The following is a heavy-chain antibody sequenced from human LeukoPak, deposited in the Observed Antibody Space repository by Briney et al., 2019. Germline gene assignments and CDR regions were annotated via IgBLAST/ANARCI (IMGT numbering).Heavy chain of an antibody. CDR2: MYSGGST. Sequence: GGSLRLSCAASGFTVSNNYMSWVRQAPGKGLEWVSLMYSGGSTYYADSVKGRFTISSGNCKHTMYLQMNSLRAEDTAVYYCATRDMEVAGTTSRKGYWGQGALVTVSS. CDR1: GFTVSNNY. V-gene: IGHV3-53*01. J-gene: IGHJ4*02. D-gene: IGHD6-19*01. CDR3: ATRDMEVAGTTSRKGY.